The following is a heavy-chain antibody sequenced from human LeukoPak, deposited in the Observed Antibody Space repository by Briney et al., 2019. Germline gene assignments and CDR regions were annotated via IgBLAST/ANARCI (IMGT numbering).Heavy chain of an antibody. J-gene: IGHJ4*02. CDR3: ARQSHYSTIDY. Sequence: GGSLRLSCAASRFTFNNYAMTWVRQAPGKGLEWVANIKQDGSEKYFADSVKGRFSISRDNSKNSLYLEINSLRAEDTAVYYCARQSHYSTIDYWGQGILVTVAS. V-gene: IGHV3-7*01. CDR2: IKQDGSEK. D-gene: IGHD2-21*01. CDR1: RFTFNNYA.